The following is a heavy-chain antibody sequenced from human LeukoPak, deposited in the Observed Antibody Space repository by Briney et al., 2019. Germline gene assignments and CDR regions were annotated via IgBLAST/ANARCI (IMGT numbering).Heavy chain of an antibody. J-gene: IGHJ4*02. Sequence: TGGSLRLSYAASGFTFSTYAMSWVRQAPGKGLEWVSSISASGGSTYYADSVKGRFTISRDNSKNTLYLQMNSLRAEDTAVYYCAKDTPRFSLSLVRSGSYWGQGTLVNLSS. V-gene: IGHV3-23*01. CDR3: AKDTPRFSLSLVRSGSY. CDR1: GFTFSTYA. CDR2: ISASGGST. D-gene: IGHD3-22*01.